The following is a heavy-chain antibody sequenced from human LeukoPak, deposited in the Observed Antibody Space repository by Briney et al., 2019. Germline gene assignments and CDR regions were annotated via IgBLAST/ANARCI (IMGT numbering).Heavy chain of an antibody. J-gene: IGHJ4*02. D-gene: IGHD1-1*01. CDR1: GYTFTGYY. CDR2: IYPNTGGT. V-gene: IGHV1-2*02. CDR3: AREPGTATGY. Sequence: GASVKVSCKASGYTFTGYYLHWVRQAPGQGLEWMGWIYPNTGGTKSTQKFQGRVPMTRDTSITTAYMEIHRLTSDDTAIYYCAREPGTATGYWGQGTLVTASS.